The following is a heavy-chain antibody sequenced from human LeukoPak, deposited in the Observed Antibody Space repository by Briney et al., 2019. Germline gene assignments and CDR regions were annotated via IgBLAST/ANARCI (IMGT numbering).Heavy chain of an antibody. CDR2: ISSSSSYI. D-gene: IGHD6-13*01. J-gene: IGHJ4*02. CDR1: GFTFSSYG. Sequence: PGGSLRLSCAASGFTFSSYGMHWVRQAPGKGLEWVSSISSSSSYIYYADSVKGRFTISRDNAKNSLYLQMNSLRVEDTALYYCARDPINIATAANGFDYWGQGTLVTVSS. CDR3: ARDPINIATAANGFDY. V-gene: IGHV3-21*01.